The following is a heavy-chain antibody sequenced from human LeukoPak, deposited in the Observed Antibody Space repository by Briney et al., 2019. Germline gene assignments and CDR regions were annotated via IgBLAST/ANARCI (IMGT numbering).Heavy chain of an antibody. CDR2: ISAYNGNT. V-gene: IGHV1-18*01. J-gene: IGHJ4*02. CDR1: GYTFTSYG. Sequence: ASVKVSCKASGYTFTSYGISWVRQAPGQGLEWMGWISAYNGNTNYAQKPQGRVTMTTDTSTSTAYMELRSLRSDDTAVYYCARDQGARYFDWSGQYYFDYWGQGTLVTVSS. CDR3: ARDQGARYFDWSGQYYFDY. D-gene: IGHD3-9*01.